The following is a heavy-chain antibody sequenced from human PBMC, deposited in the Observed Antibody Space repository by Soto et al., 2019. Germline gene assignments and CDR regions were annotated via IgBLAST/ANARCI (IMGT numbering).Heavy chain of an antibody. D-gene: IGHD2-8*02. CDR2: INHSGST. V-gene: IGHV4-34*01. CDR3: AREKITGLFDY. CDR1: GGSISSYY. Sequence: SETLSLTCTVSGGSISSYYWNWIRQPPGKGLEWIGEINHSGSTNYNPSLKSRVTISVDTSKNQFSLKLTSVTAADTAVYYCAREKITGLFDYWGQGTLVTVSS. J-gene: IGHJ4*02.